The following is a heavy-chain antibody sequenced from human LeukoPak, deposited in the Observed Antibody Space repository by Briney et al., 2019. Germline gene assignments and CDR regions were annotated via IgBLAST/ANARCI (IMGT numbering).Heavy chain of an antibody. D-gene: IGHD4-17*01. CDR1: GGSISSGSYY. Sequence: SQTLSLTCTVSGGSISSGSYYWSWIRQPAGKGLEWIGRIYTSGSTNYNPSLKSRVTISVDTSKNQFSLKLSSVTAADTAVYYCARDRYGTTLTGYNWFDPWGQGTLVTVSS. CDR2: IYTSGST. J-gene: IGHJ5*02. V-gene: IGHV4-61*02. CDR3: ARDRYGTTLTGYNWFDP.